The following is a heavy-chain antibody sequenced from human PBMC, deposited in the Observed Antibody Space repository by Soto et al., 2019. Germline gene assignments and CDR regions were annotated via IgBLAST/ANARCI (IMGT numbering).Heavy chain of an antibody. CDR1: GFTFSSYA. CDR3: ARDNGMDV. Sequence: QVQLVESGGGVVQPGRSLRLSCAASGFTFSSYAMHWVRQAPGKGLEWVAVISYDGSNKYYADSVKGPFTISRDNSKNTLYLQMNSLRAEDTAVYYCARDNGMDVWGQGTTVTVSS. CDR2: ISYDGSNK. J-gene: IGHJ6*02. V-gene: IGHV3-30-3*01.